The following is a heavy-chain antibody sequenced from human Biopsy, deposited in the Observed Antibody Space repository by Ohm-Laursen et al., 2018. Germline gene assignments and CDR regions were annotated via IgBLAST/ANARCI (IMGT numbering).Heavy chain of an antibody. CDR2: FAPENGKT. Sequence: ATVKVSCKVSVYTLTELSMNRVRQAPGQGLEWMGGFAPENGKTVYTQNFQARVSMTEDTSTDTAYMELRSLRSEDKAVYYCAADINVWNVNYWGQGTQVTVSS. CDR1: VYTLTELS. CDR3: AADINVWNVNY. D-gene: IGHD1-1*01. V-gene: IGHV1-24*01. J-gene: IGHJ4*02.